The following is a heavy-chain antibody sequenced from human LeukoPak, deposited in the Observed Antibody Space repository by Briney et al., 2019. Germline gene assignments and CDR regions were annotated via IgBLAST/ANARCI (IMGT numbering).Heavy chain of an antibody. CDR3: ARDSLTYYDFWSGYLGFDY. D-gene: IGHD3-3*01. CDR1: GGTFSSYA. Sequence: ASVKVSCKASGGTFSSYAISWVRQAPGQGLEWMGWISAYNGNTNYAQKLQGRVTMTTDTSTSTAYMELRSLRSDDTAVYYCARDSLTYYDFWSGYLGFDYWGQGTLVTVSS. J-gene: IGHJ4*02. V-gene: IGHV1-18*01. CDR2: ISAYNGNT.